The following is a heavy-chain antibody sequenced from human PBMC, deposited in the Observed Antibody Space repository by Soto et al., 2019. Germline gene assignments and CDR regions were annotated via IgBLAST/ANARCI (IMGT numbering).Heavy chain of an antibody. Sequence: EAQLVESGGGLVKPGGSLRLSCAASRFSFSSFSMNWVRQAPGKGLEWVSSISSSSTKIYYADSVKGRFTISRDDAKNSLYLQMNSLTAEDTAVYYCARDLHLRPIYCYYGMDVWGQGTTVTVSS. D-gene: IGHD5-12*01. CDR2: ISSSSTKI. V-gene: IGHV3-21*01. CDR1: RFSFSSFS. J-gene: IGHJ6*02. CDR3: ARDLHLRPIYCYYGMDV.